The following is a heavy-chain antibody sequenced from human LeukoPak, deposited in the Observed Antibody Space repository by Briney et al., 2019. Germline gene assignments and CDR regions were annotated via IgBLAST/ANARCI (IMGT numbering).Heavy chain of an antibody. J-gene: IGHJ6*04. Sequence: ASVKVSCKASGYTFTGYYMHWVRQAPGQGLEWMGWINPNSGGTNYAQKFQGRVTMTRDTSISTAYMELSRLRSDDTAVYYCARDAEDIVVVPAAPDVWGKGTTVTVSS. CDR3: ARDAEDIVVVPAAPDV. V-gene: IGHV1-2*02. CDR2: INPNSGGT. D-gene: IGHD2-2*01. CDR1: GYTFTGYY.